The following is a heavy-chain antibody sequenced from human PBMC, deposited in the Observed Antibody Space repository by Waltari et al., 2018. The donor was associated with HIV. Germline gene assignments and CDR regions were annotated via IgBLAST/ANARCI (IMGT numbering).Heavy chain of an antibody. CDR2: ICSDGDR. D-gene: IGHD3-3*01. V-gene: IGHV3-13*01. J-gene: IGHJ2*01. Sequence: EEQLVESGGVLVQPGGSLRLSCAASGFTFSPYDMHWVRQVIGKSLEWVSGICSDGDRYYSDSVKGRFTISRENADSSFYLQMKSLRVGDTAVYYCVRGRFLEWISGMSGYFDLWGRGTVVTVSS. CDR1: GFTFSPYD. CDR3: VRGRFLEWISGMSGYFDL.